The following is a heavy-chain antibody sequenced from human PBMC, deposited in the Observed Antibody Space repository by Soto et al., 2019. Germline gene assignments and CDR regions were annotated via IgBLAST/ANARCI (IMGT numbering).Heavy chain of an antibody. Sequence: QVQLVQSGAEVKEPGASVKVSCKASGYTFITYGMSWVRQAPGQGLDWMGWISTYNGDTKYADRLQGRVTMTTDTTTDTAYMELRSLRSDDTAVYYCARGPTDYYDKCGDYSLDYWGQGTLVTVSS. V-gene: IGHV1-18*01. CDR2: ISTYNGDT. CDR3: ARGPTDYYDKCGDYSLDY. CDR1: GYTFITYG. J-gene: IGHJ4*02. D-gene: IGHD3-22*01.